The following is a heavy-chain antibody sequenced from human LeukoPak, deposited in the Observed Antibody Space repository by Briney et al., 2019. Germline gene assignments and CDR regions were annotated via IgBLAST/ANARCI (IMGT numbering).Heavy chain of an antibody. CDR2: IYYSGST. Sequence: SETLSLTCTVSGGSIGSSSYYWGWIRQPPGKGLEWIGSIYYSGSTYYNPSLKSRVTIFVDMSKNQFSLKLRSVTAADTAVYYRARGPSGSYPNYFDYWGQGTLVTVSS. V-gene: IGHV4-39*01. J-gene: IGHJ4*02. CDR1: GGSIGSSSYY. D-gene: IGHD3-10*01. CDR3: ARGPSGSYPNYFDY.